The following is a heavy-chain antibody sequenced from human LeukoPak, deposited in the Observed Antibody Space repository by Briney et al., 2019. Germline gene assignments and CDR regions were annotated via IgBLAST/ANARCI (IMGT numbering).Heavy chain of an antibody. Sequence: SETLSLTCTVSGGSISSSSYYWGWIRQPPGKGLEWIGSIYYSGSTYYNLSLKSRVTISVDTSKNQFSLKLSSVTAADTAVYYCARGLRQLHSSSYMKYYYYGMDVWGQGTAVTVSS. J-gene: IGHJ6*02. D-gene: IGHD6-13*01. CDR2: IYYSGST. CDR1: GGSISSSSYY. CDR3: ARGLRQLHSSSYMKYYYYGMDV. V-gene: IGHV4-39*01.